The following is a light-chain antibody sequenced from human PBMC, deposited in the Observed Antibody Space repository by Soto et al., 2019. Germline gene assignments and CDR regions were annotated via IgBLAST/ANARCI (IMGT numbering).Light chain of an antibody. CDR3: QEYGSSQWT. CDR1: QSVTSSL. Sequence: EIVFTESPGTLSLFPGEKATLSCRASQSVTSSLLAWHQQKPGQAPRLLIHGASNRAPGIPDRFSGSGSGTDFTLTISRLEPEDFAVYYCQEYGSSQWTFGQGTKVDIK. J-gene: IGKJ1*01. CDR2: GAS. V-gene: IGKV3-20*01.